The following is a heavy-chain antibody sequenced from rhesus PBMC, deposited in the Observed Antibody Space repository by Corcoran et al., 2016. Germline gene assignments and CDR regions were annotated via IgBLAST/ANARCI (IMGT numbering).Heavy chain of an antibody. V-gene: IGHV4-173*01. Sequence: QLQLQESGPGLVKPSETLSLTCAVPGGSISSNYWSWIRQPPGKGLEWIGRIPGSGGSTDYNPSLQSRVTISTDTSKNQFSLKLSSVTAADTAVYYCARDHTYYYDSGYYWGQGVLVTVSS. CDR3: ARDHTYYYDSGYY. D-gene: IGHD3-28*01. CDR2: IPGSGGST. CDR1: GGSISSNY. J-gene: IGHJ4*01.